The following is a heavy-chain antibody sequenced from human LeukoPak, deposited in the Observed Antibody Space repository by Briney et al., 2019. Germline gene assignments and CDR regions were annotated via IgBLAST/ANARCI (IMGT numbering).Heavy chain of an antibody. Sequence: ASVKVSCKASGYTFTSYAMNWVRQAPGQGLEWMGWINTNTGNPTYAQGFTGRFVFSLDTSVSTAYLQISSLKAEDTAVYYCAKPDLTYYDSSGYYFDYWGQGTLVTVSS. V-gene: IGHV7-4-1*02. D-gene: IGHD3-22*01. CDR3: AKPDLTYYDSSGYYFDY. J-gene: IGHJ4*02. CDR1: GYTFTSYA. CDR2: INTNTGNP.